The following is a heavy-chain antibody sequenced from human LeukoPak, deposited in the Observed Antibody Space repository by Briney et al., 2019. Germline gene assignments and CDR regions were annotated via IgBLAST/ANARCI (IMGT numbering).Heavy chain of an antibody. CDR2: ISYDGSNK. J-gene: IGHJ4*02. CDR1: GFTFSSYG. V-gene: IGHV3-30*18. D-gene: IGHD3-16*02. CDR3: AKEANDYVWGSYRSYYFDY. Sequence: GRSLRLSCAASGFTFSSYGMHWVRQAPGKGLEWVAVISYDGSNKYYADSVKGRFTISRDNSKNTLYLQMNSLRAEDTAVYYCAKEANDYVWGSYRSYYFDYWGQGTPVTAST.